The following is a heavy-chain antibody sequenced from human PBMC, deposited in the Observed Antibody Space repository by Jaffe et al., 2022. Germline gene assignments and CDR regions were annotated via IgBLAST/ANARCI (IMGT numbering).Heavy chain of an antibody. J-gene: IGHJ4*02. CDR1: GFTFSNAW. Sequence: EVQLVESGGGLVKPGGSLRLSCAASGFTFSNAWMSWVRQAPGKGLEWVGRIKSKTDGGTTDYAAPVKGRFTISRDDSKNTLYLQMNSLKTEDTAVYYCTTDLRPHDLGYCSGGSCYSGYWGQGTLVTVSS. CDR3: TTDLRPHDLGYCSGGSCYSGY. D-gene: IGHD2-15*01. CDR2: IKSKTDGGTT. V-gene: IGHV3-15*01.